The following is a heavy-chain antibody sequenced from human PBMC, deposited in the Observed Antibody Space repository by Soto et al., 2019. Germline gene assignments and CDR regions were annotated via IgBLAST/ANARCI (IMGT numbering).Heavy chain of an antibody. D-gene: IGHD2-15*01. V-gene: IGHV4-30-4*01. J-gene: IGHJ6*02. CDR2: FYYSGST. CDR3: ARESLRNFGMDV. CDR1: GGSISSGDYY. Sequence: QVQLQESGPGLVKPSQTLSLTCTVSGGSISSGDYYWSWIRQPPGKGLEWIGYFYYSGSTYYNPSLESRVTISVDTSKNQFSLRLRSVTAADTAVYYCARESLRNFGMDVWGQGTTVTVSS.